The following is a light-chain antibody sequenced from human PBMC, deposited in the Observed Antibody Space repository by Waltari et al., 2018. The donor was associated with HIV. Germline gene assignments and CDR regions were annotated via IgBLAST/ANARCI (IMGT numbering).Light chain of an antibody. CDR1: TGKFDGYDS. V-gene: IGLV2-14*03. Sequence: HSALTQPASVSGSPGQPVTISCTEITGKFDGYDSVSWHQQLPSKAPKLMMYSVTNRPSGFSNRFSGSQSGNTTSLTISVLQPEDEADYYCSSYTANYPPIYVFGTGTKVTVL. CDR3: SSYTANYPPIYV. J-gene: IGLJ1*01. CDR2: SVT.